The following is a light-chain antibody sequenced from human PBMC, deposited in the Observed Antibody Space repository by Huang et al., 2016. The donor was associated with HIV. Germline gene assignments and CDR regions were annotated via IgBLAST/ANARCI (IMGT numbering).Light chain of an antibody. CDR2: AAS. V-gene: IGKV1-27*01. CDR1: QDINNY. CDR3: QTYDSVPRT. J-gene: IGKJ1*01. Sequence: DIQMTQYPSSLSASVGDRVTITCRASQDINNYLACYQQKAGQVPKLLIYAASSLQSGVPSRFSGSGSGTDFTLTISSLQPEDVAIYYCQTYDSVPRTFGQGTKVEIK.